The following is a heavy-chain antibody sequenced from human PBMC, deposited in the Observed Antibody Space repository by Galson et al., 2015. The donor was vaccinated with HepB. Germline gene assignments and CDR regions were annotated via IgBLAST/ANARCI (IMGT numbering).Heavy chain of an antibody. V-gene: IGHV4-34*01. CDR1: GGSFSGYY. D-gene: IGHD4-17*01. CDR2: INHSGST. CDR3: AIRRTTVTTH. Sequence: ETLSLTCTVYGGSFSGYYWSWIRQPPGKGLEWIGEINHSGSTNYNPSLKSRVTISVDTSKNQFSLKLSSVTAADTAVYYCAIRRTTVTTHWGQGTLVTVSS. J-gene: IGHJ4*02.